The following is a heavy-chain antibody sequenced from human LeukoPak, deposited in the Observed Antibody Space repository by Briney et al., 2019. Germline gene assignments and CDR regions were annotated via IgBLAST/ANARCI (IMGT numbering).Heavy chain of an antibody. CDR3: ARDTLTMVRGVMKYYYGMDV. V-gene: IGHV4-59*01. D-gene: IGHD3-10*01. J-gene: IGHJ6*02. CDR1: GGSIRRYY. Sequence: KPSETLSLTCTVSGGSIRRYYWSWIRQPPGKGLEWIGYIYYSGSTNYNPSLKSRVTISVDTSKNQFSLKLSSVTAADTAVYYCARDTLTMVRGVMKYYYGMDVWGQGTTVTVSS. CDR2: IYYSGST.